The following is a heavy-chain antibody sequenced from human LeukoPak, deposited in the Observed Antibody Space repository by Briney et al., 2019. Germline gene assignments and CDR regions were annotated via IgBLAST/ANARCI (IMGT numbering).Heavy chain of an antibody. CDR1: GFTFRNYA. CDR3: AKAIVLLISGNAFDI. D-gene: IGHD2/OR15-2a*01. J-gene: IGHJ3*02. V-gene: IGHV3-23*01. CDR2: ISGSGTNT. Sequence: GGSLRLSCAASGFTFRNYAMSWVRQAPGKGLEWVSGISGSGTNTYYADSVKGRFTISRDNSKNTLYVQMNSLRAEDTAVYYCAKAIVLLISGNAFDIWGQGTMVTVSS.